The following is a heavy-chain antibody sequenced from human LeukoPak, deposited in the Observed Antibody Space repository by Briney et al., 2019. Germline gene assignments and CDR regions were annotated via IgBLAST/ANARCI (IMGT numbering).Heavy chain of an antibody. D-gene: IGHD3-10*01. CDR3: ARDRDYYYGSGSYFYY. Sequence: PGGSLRLSCAASGFTFSSYAMSWVRQAPGKGLEWVSAISGSGGSTYYADSVKGRFTISRDNSKNTLYLQMNSLRAEDTAVYYCARDRDYYYGSGSYFYYWGQGTPVTVSS. V-gene: IGHV3-23*01. CDR1: GFTFSSYA. J-gene: IGHJ4*02. CDR2: ISGSGGST.